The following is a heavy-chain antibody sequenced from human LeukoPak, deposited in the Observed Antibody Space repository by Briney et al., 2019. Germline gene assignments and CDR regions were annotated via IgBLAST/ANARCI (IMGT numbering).Heavy chain of an antibody. J-gene: IGHJ4*02. CDR3: ARPRVAVAGDYYFDY. CDR1: GGSFSGYY. CDR2: INHSGST. Sequence: SETLSLTCAVYGGSFSGYYWGWIRQPPGKGLEWIGEINHSGSTNYNPSLKSRVTISVDTSKNQFSLKLSSVTAADTAVYYCARPRVAVAGDYYFDYWGQGTLVTVSS. D-gene: IGHD6-19*01. V-gene: IGHV4-34*01.